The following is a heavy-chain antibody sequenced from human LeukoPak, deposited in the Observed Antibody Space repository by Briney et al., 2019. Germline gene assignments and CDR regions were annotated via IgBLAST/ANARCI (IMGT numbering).Heavy chain of an antibody. CDR3: AKDTSGSYDD. CDR2: IRGSGGYT. D-gene: IGHD1-26*01. Sequence: PGGSLRLSCAASGFTFSNFAMSWVRQAPGKGLEWVSTIRGSGGYTYYADSVKGRFATSRDNSKATLYLQMNSLRAEDTAIYYCAKDTSGSYDDWGQGTLVTVSS. V-gene: IGHV3-23*01. CDR1: GFTFSNFA. J-gene: IGHJ4*02.